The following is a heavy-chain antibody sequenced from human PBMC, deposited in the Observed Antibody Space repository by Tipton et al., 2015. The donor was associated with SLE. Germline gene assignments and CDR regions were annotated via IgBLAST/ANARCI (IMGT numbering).Heavy chain of an antibody. CDR1: GFTFSSYG. V-gene: IGHV3-30*02. J-gene: IGHJ3*02. CDR2: IRYDGSNK. D-gene: IGHD6-13*01. CDR3: ARETIAAAGSPDAFDI. Sequence: SLRLSCAASGFTFSSYGMHWVRQAPGKGLEWVAFIRYDGSNKYYADSVKGRFTISRDNSKNTLYLQMNSLRAEDTAVYYCARETIAAAGSPDAFDIWGQGTMVTVSS.